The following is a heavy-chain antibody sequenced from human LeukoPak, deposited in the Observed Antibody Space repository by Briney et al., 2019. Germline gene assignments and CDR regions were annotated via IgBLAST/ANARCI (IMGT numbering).Heavy chain of an antibody. Sequence: SQTLSLTCAISGDSVSSINGAWNWIRQSPSRGLEWLGRTYLRSRWYNEFAESLKGRMTIDPDTSKNQFSLQLTSVTPEDTAVYYCARDLGNTGWYTFDYWGQGTLVTVSS. D-gene: IGHD6-19*01. CDR3: ARDLGNTGWYTFDY. J-gene: IGHJ4*02. V-gene: IGHV6-1*01. CDR1: GDSVSSINGA. CDR2: TYLRSRWYN.